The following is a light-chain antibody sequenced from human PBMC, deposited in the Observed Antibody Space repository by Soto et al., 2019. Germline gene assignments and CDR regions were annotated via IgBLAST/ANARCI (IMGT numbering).Light chain of an antibody. Sequence: EIVMTQSPATLSVSPGERATLSCRAGQSVSDNLAWYQQRPGQAPRLLFYGASTRATGVPVRFSASGSGTESTLTISSLQCEDFAVYYCQQYNHWPRGYTFGQETKLEIK. CDR1: QSVSDN. CDR3: QQYNHWPRGYT. V-gene: IGKV3-15*01. CDR2: GAS. J-gene: IGKJ2*01.